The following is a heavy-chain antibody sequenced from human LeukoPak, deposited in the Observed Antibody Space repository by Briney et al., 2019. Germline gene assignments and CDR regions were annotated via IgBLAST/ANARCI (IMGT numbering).Heavy chain of an antibody. CDR1: GYTFTGYY. CDR2: INPNSGGT. J-gene: IGHJ6*03. D-gene: IGHD1-7*01. V-gene: IGHV1-2*02. Sequence: GAAVKVSCTAPGYTFTGYYMPWVRLAPGQGHERMGWINPNSGGTNYAQNLQGRVTMTRDTSISTAYMELSRLRSDDTAVYYCARDGLELPPYYYYYMDVWGKGTTVTVSS. CDR3: ARDGLELPPYYYYYMDV.